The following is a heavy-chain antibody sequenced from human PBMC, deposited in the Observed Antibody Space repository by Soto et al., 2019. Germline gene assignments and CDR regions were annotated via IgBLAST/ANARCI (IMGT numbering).Heavy chain of an antibody. CDR1: GFTFEDYA. CDR2: ISWNSATT. CDR3: AKGARIAASGTLDYFDS. Sequence: LRLSCAASGFTFEDYAMHWVRQAPGKGLEWVSGISWNSATTNYADSVKGRFAISRDNAKNSVHLQMTSLRAEDTALYYCAKGARIAASGTLDYFDSWGQGILVTVSS. D-gene: IGHD6-13*01. J-gene: IGHJ4*02. V-gene: IGHV3-9*01.